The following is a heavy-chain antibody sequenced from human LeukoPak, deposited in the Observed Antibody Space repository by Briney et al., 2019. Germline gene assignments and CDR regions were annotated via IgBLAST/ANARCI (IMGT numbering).Heavy chain of an antibody. CDR3: ARDGSRWLVQDAFDI. J-gene: IGHJ3*02. CDR1: GGTFSSYA. CDR2: IIPILGIA. D-gene: IGHD6-19*01. Sequence: SVKVSCKASGGTFSSYAISWVRQAPGQGLEWMGRIIPILGIANYAQKFQGRVTITADKSTSTAYMELSSLRSEDTAVYYCARDGSRWLVQDAFDIWGQGTMVTVSS. V-gene: IGHV1-69*04.